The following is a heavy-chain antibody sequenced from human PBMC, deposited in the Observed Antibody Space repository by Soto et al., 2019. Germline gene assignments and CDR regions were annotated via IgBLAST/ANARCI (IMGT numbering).Heavy chain of an antibody. CDR1: GFTFSSYS. Sequence: GGSLRLSCAASGFTFSSYSMNWVRQAPGKGLEWVSSISSSSSYIYYADSVKGRFTISRDNAKNSLYLQMNSLRAEDTAVYYCAGDGLVYSSSWYYWFDPWGQGTLVTVSS. D-gene: IGHD6-13*01. CDR2: ISSSSSYI. CDR3: AGDGLVYSSSWYYWFDP. J-gene: IGHJ5*02. V-gene: IGHV3-21*01.